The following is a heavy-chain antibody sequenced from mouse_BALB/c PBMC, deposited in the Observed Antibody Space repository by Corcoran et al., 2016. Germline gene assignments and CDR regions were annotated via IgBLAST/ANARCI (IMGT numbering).Heavy chain of an antibody. J-gene: IGHJ2*01. CDR1: GYTFTSYV. CDR2: IYPYNDDI. Sequence: EVQLQQSGPELVKPGASVKMSCKASGYTFTSYVIHWVKQKLGQGLEWIGYIYPYNDDIKYNEKFKGKATLTSDKSSSTAYMGLNSLTSEDSAVYYCAREVPGGNPFDYWGQGTTLAVSS. V-gene: IGHV1S136*01. CDR3: AREVPGGNPFDY. D-gene: IGHD2-1*01.